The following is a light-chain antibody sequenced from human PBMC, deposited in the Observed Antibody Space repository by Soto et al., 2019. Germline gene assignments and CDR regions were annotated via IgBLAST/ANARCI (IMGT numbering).Light chain of an antibody. CDR1: RSVTTF. V-gene: IGKV3-11*01. CDR2: EAS. J-gene: IGKJ1*01. Sequence: EIVLTQSPGTLSLSPGERATLSCRASRSVTTFLAWYQQRPGQAPRLLISEASNRAAGIPARFSGSGSGTDFTLTISSLEPEDFAVYYCQQYYNWPRTFGQGTKVDIK. CDR3: QQYYNWPRT.